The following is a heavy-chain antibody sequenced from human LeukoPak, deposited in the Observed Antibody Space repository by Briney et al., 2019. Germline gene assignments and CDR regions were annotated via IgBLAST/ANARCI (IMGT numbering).Heavy chain of an antibody. V-gene: IGHV1-18*01. Sequence: ASVKVSCKASGYTFTSYGISWVRQAPGQGLEWMGWISAYNGYTNYLQKFQGRVTMTTDTSTSTAYMELRSLRSDDTAVYYCARDEYFYDSGGYRGTTFEYWGQGTLVTVSS. D-gene: IGHD3-22*01. J-gene: IGHJ4*02. CDR2: ISAYNGYT. CDR1: GYTFTSYG. CDR3: ARDEYFYDSGGYRGTTFEY.